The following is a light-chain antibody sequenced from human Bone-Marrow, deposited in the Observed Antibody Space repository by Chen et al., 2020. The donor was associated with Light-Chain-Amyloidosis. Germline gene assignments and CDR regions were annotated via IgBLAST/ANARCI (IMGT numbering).Light chain of an antibody. CDR3: QGWDRRSDHPV. Sequence: SYVLTQPSSVSVAPGQTATIACGGNNIGSTSVHWYQQTPGQAPLLVVYDDSDRPSGIPERLSGSNSANTATLTISRVEAGDEADYYCQGWDRRSDHPVFGGGTKLTVL. V-gene: IGLV3-21*02. J-gene: IGLJ3*02. CDR2: DDS. CDR1: NIGSTS.